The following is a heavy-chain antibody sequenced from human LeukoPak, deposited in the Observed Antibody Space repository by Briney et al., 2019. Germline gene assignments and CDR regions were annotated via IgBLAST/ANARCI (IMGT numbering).Heavy chain of an antibody. D-gene: IGHD2-15*01. CDR3: ASSYCSGGSCYVLSGAFDI. V-gene: IGHV1-69*05. CDR2: IIPIFGTA. CDR1: GYTFTGYY. Sequence: SVKVSCKASGYTFTGYYMHWVRQAPGQGLEWMGGIIPIFGTANYAQKFQGRVTITMDESTSTAYMELSSLRSEDTAVYYCASSYCSGGSCYVLSGAFDIWGQGTMVTVSS. J-gene: IGHJ3*02.